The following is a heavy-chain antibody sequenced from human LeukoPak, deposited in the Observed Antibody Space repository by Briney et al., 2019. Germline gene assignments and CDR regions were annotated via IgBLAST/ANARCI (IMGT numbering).Heavy chain of an antibody. J-gene: IGHJ3*02. Sequence: GGSLRLFCAASGFTFSRYAMHWVRQAPGKGLEWVAFIRYDGDIKYYADSVKGRFTISRDNSKSKLYLQMNILRAEETAVYYFSKTQPPTVTYDAFPIWGQGTMVT. CDR2: IRYDGDIK. CDR1: GFTFSRYA. V-gene: IGHV3-30*02. D-gene: IGHD4-17*01. CDR3: SKTQPPTVTYDAFPI.